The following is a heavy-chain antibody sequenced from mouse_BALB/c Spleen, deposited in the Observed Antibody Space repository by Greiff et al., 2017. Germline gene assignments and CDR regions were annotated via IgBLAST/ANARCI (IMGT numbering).Heavy chain of an antibody. CDR3: ARAPHYYGYNYAMDY. CDR1: GYSITSGYY. D-gene: IGHD1-2*01. J-gene: IGHJ4*01. Sequence: EVQRVESGPGLVKPSQSLSLTCSVTGYSITSGYYWNWIRQFPGNKLEWMGYISYDGSNNYNPSLKNRISITRDTSKNQFFLKLNSVTTEDTATYYCARAPHYYGYNYAMDYWGQGTSVTVSS. CDR2: ISYDGSN. V-gene: IGHV3-6*02.